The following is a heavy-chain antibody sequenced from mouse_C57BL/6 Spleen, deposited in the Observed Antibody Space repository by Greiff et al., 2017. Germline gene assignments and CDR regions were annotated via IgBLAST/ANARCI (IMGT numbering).Heavy chain of an antibody. CDR2: ISGGGGNT. J-gene: IGHJ4*01. CDR1: GFTFSSYT. Sequence: EVKLVESGGGLVKPGGSLKLSCAASGFTFSSYTMSWVRQTPEKRLEWVATISGGGGNTYYPDSVKGRFTISRDNAKNTLYLQMSSLRSEDTALYYCARQDSSGPPYYYAMDYWGQGTSVTVSS. D-gene: IGHD3-2*02. CDR3: ARQDSSGPPYYYAMDY. V-gene: IGHV5-9*01.